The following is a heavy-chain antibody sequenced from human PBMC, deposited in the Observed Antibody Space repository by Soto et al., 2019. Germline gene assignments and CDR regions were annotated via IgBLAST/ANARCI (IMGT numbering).Heavy chain of an antibody. CDR3: ARDYYDFWSGYSLWFMAV. V-gene: IGHV4-59*01. CDR2: IYYSGST. Sequence: SETLSLTCTVSGGSISSYYWSWIRQPPGKGLEWIGYIYYSGSTNYNPSLKSRVTISVDTSKNQFSLKLSSVTAADTAVYYCARDYYDFWSGYSLWFMAVWGQGTTVTVSS. D-gene: IGHD3-3*01. J-gene: IGHJ6*02. CDR1: GGSISSYY.